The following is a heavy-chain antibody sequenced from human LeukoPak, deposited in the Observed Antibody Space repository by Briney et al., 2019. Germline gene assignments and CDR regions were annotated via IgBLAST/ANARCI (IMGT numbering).Heavy chain of an antibody. Sequence: QTGGSLRLSCAASGFTVSSNYMSWVRQAPGKGLEWVSVIYSGGSTYYADSVKGRFTISRDNSRNTLYLQMNSLRAEDTAVYYCARARFTLRFDRFPVPHYMDVWGKGTTVTVSS. J-gene: IGHJ6*03. V-gene: IGHV3-66*01. CDR2: IYSGGST. CDR3: ARARFTLRFDRFPVPHYMDV. CDR1: GFTVSSNY. D-gene: IGHD3-9*01.